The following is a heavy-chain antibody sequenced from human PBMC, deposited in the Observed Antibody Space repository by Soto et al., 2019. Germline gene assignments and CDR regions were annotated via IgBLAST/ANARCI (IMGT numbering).Heavy chain of an antibody. J-gene: IGHJ6*03. D-gene: IGHD3-10*01. CDR2: IYYGGST. Sequence: SETLSLTCTVSGGSISSYYWSWIRQPPGKGLEWIGYIYYGGSTNYNPSLKSRVTISVDTSKNQFSLKLSSVTAADTAVYYCARPNGSGSYYYMDVWGKGTTVTVSS. V-gene: IGHV4-59*08. CDR3: ARPNGSGSYYYMDV. CDR1: GGSISSYY.